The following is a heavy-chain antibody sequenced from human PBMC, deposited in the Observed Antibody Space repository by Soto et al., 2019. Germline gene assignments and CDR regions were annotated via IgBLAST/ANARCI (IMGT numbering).Heavy chain of an antibody. CDR2: IYYSGST. V-gene: IGHV4-59*01. CDR3: ARDGIAAAGPVDYGTDV. CDR1: GGSISSYY. Sequence: QVQLQESGPGLVKPSETLSLTCTVSGGSISSYYWSWVRQPPGKGLEWIGYIYYSGSTNYNPSLNGRVTITVDTSKNQCSLKLSSVTAADTAVYYCARDGIAAAGPVDYGTDVWGQGTTVTVSS. D-gene: IGHD6-13*01. J-gene: IGHJ6*02.